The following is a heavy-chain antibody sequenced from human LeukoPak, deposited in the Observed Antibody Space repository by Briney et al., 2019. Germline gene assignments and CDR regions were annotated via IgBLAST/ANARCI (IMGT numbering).Heavy chain of an antibody. J-gene: IGHJ5*02. CDR1: GGSISGYY. V-gene: IGHV4-59*08. CDR2: IYYTGST. CDR3: ARLVPAAILRSTNWFDP. Sequence: SETLSLTCTVSGGSISGYYWSWIRQPPGKGLEWIAYIYYTGSTNYNPSLKSRVTISLDTSKNQFSLKLSSVTAADTAVYYCARLVPAAILRSTNWFDPWGQGTLVTVSS. D-gene: IGHD2-2*02.